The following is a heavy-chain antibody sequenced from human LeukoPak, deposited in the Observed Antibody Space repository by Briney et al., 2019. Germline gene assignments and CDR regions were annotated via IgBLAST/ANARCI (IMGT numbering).Heavy chain of an antibody. CDR1: GGSISSYY. D-gene: IGHD3-3*01. V-gene: IGHV4-59*01. CDR3: ARGGYDFWSGYIFDY. Sequence: SETLSLTCTVSGGSISSYYWSWIRQPPGKGLEWIGYIYYSGSTNYNPSLKSRVTLSVDTSKNQFSLKLSSVTAADTAVYYCARGGYDFWSGYIFDYWGQGTLVTVSS. CDR2: IYYSGST. J-gene: IGHJ4*02.